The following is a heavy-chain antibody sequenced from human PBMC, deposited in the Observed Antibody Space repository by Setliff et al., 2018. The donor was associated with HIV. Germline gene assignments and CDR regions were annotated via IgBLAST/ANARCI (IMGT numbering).Heavy chain of an antibody. J-gene: IGHJ5*02. V-gene: IGHV4-61*09. CDR2: VHTSGTT. Sequence: SETLSLTCTVYGGSIDGDSYYWSWIRQAAGKGPEWVGHVHTSGTTNYNPSLRGRVTISLDRSKNQFSLKVDSATATDTAPYFCAQDYTATFWEYNWFDPWGQGTLVTVSS. D-gene: IGHD2-15*01. CDR3: AQDYTATFWEYNWFDP. CDR1: GGSIDGDSYY.